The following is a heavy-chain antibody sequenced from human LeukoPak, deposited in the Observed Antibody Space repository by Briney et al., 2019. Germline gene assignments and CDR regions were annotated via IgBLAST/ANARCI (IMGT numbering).Heavy chain of an antibody. D-gene: IGHD5-18*01. CDR2: IKQDGSEK. CDR3: ARVYSYGWVYYFDY. J-gene: IGHJ4*02. Sequence: PGRSLRLSCAASGFTFSSYAMSWVRQAPGKGLEWVANIKQDGSEKYYVDSVKGRFTISRDNAKNSLYLQMNSLRAEDTAVYYCARVYSYGWVYYFDYWGQGTLVTVSS. V-gene: IGHV3-7*04. CDR1: GFTFSSYA.